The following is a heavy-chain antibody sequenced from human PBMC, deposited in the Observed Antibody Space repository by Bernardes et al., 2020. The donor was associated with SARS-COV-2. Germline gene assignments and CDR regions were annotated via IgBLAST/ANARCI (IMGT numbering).Heavy chain of an antibody. CDR3: ARAPSDYYGMDV. CDR1: GYTLTSYY. V-gene: IGHV1-46*01. Sequence: ASVKVSCRASGYTLTSYYMNWVRQAPGQGPEWMGIIDPSSGGSIRYAQRFQGRVAMTRDTSTSTVYMELSSLTSEDTAVYYCARAPSDYYGMDVWGQGTTVTVSS. J-gene: IGHJ6*01. CDR2: IDPSSGGSI. D-gene: IGHD6-19*01.